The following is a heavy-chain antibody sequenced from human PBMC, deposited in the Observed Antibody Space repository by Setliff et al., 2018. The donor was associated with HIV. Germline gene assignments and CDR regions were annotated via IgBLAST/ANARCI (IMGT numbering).Heavy chain of an antibody. J-gene: IGHJ4*02. CDR1: GGSISGYY. CDR3: ACHARRSDDSWFAQAYSFNY. V-gene: IGHV4-39*02. Sequence: SETLSLTCTVSGGSISGYYWGWIRQPPGKGLEWVGTVYYTGNTFYNPSLRNRVTISVDTSKNYLSLKVTSVSAADAATYFCACHARRSDDSWFAQAYSFNYWGQGALVTV. CDR2: VYYTGNT. D-gene: IGHD3-16*01.